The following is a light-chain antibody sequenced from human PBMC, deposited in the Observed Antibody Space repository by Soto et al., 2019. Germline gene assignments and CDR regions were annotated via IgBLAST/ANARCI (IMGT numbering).Light chain of an antibody. J-gene: IGKJ4*01. CDR1: QSISSH. CDR3: QQRINWPLT. V-gene: IGKV3-11*01. Sequence: EIVLTQSPATLSLSPEARATLSCRASQSISSHLAWYQQKPGHAPRLLIYGASNRATGIPARFSGRGSGTDFTLTISSLEPEDFAVYYCQQRINWPLTFGEGTKVEI. CDR2: GAS.